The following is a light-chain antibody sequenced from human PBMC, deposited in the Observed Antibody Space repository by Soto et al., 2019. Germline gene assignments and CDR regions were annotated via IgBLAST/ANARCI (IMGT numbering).Light chain of an antibody. CDR2: AAS. V-gene: IGKV1-12*01. CDR1: RDISNW. CDR3: QLARRFPIP. J-gene: IGKJ5*01. Sequence: DIQMTQSPSSVSASVGDRVTISCRASRDISNWLAWYQQKPGEAPKFLIYAASNLQSGVPSKFSVSGSGTDFTLTISSLQPEDFAVYYCQLARRFPIPFGQGTRLEIK.